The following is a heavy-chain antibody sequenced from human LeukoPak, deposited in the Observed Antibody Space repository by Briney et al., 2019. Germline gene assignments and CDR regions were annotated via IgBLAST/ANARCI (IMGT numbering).Heavy chain of an antibody. Sequence: PSETLSLTCAVSGGSISSSNWWSWVRQPPGKGLEWIGEIYHSGSTNYNPSLKSRVTISVDKSKNQFSLKLSSVTAADTAVYYCARQGNYDSSGYYYKAFDIWGQGTMVTVSS. CDR1: GGSISSSNW. V-gene: IGHV4-4*02. J-gene: IGHJ3*02. CDR3: ARQGNYDSSGYYYKAFDI. CDR2: IYHSGST. D-gene: IGHD3-22*01.